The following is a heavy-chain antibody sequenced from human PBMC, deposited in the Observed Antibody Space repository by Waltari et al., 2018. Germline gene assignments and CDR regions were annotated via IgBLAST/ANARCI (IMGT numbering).Heavy chain of an antibody. CDR3: ARDPLWFGELSNWFDP. J-gene: IGHJ5*02. CDR2: ISSSGSTI. CDR1: GFTFSSYE. V-gene: IGHV3-48*03. Sequence: EVQLVESGGGLVQPGGSLRLSCAASGFTFSSYEMNWVRQAPGKGLEWVSYISSSGSTIYYADSVKGRFTISRDNAKNSLYQQMNSLRAEDTAVYYCARDPLWFGELSNWFDPWGQGTLVTVSS. D-gene: IGHD3-10*01.